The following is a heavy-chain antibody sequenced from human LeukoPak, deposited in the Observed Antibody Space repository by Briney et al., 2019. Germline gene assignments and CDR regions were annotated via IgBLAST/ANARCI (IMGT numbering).Heavy chain of an antibody. CDR2: IGGTSDTT. CDR1: GFIFKYYA. CDR3: AKADATIGGAFDI. D-gene: IGHD3-3*01. J-gene: IGHJ3*02. Sequence: GGSLRLSCAASGFIFKYYAMSWVRQAPGKGLEGFSIIGGTSDTTRYGDSLRGRFTTSRDNPRNHLYLQMNSPRVHATALYYCAKADATIGGAFDIWGQGTMVTVSS. V-gene: IGHV3-23*01.